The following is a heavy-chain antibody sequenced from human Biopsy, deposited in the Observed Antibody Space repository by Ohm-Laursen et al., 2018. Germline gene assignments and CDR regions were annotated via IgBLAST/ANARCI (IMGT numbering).Heavy chain of an antibody. V-gene: IGHV1-8*01. CDR1: GYTFTSYE. CDR3: AKDQGYYYDRSVYYYFDY. D-gene: IGHD3-22*01. CDR2: MNPNSGNT. J-gene: IGHJ4*02. Sequence: SVKVSCKASGYTFTSYEINWVRQATGQGLEWMGWMNPNSGNTGYAQKLQGRVTMTRNTSISTAYMEVNSLRAEDTAVYYCAKDQGYYYDRSVYYYFDYWGQGTLVTVSS.